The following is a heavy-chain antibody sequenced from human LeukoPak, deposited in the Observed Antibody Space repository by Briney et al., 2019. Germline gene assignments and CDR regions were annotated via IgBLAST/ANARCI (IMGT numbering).Heavy chain of an antibody. V-gene: IGHV4-39*07. CDR3: ARAVAGKNYYYYYYMDV. CDR2: IYYSGST. Sequence: SETLSLTCTVSGGSISSSSYYWGWIRQPPGKGLEWIGRIYYSGSTYYNPSLKSRVTISVDTSKNQFSLKLSSVTAADTAVYYCARAVAGKNYYYYYYMDVWGKGTTVTVSS. D-gene: IGHD6-19*01. J-gene: IGHJ6*03. CDR1: GGSISSSSYY.